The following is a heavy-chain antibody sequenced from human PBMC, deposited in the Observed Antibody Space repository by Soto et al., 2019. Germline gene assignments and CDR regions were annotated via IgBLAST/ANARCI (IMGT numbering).Heavy chain of an antibody. CDR1: GFTFSSYS. J-gene: IGHJ4*02. V-gene: IGHV3-21*01. CDR2: ISSSSSYI. CDR3: ASSALEPYYCDY. Sequence: EVQLVESGGGLVKPGGSLRLSCAASGFTFSSYSMNWVRQAPGKGLEWVSSISSSSSYIYYADSVKGRFTISRDNAKTSRYLQMNSLRAEDTAVYYCASSALEPYYCDYWGQGTLVTVSS.